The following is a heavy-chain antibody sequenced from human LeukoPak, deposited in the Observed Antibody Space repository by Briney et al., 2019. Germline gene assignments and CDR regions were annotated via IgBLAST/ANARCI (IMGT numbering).Heavy chain of an antibody. CDR2: ISWNSGSI. CDR3: VKDIVNYFGSGELGY. CDR1: GFTFDDHA. Sequence: PGGSLRLSCAASGFTFDDHAMHWVRQPPGKGPEWVSGISWNSGSIGYADSVKGRFTISRDNAKNSLYLQMNSLRAEDTALYYCVKDIVNYFGSGELGYWGQGTLVTVSS. V-gene: IGHV3-9*01. J-gene: IGHJ4*02. D-gene: IGHD3-10*01.